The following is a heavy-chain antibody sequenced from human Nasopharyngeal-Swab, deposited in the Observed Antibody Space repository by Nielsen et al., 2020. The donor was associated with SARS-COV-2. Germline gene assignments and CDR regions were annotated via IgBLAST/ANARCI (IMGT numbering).Heavy chain of an antibody. CDR1: GFTFSDYY. CDR2: ISSSSSYT. Sequence: GESLKISCAASGFTFSDYYMSWIRQAPGKGLERVSYISSSSSYTNYADSVKGRFTISRDNAKNSLYLQMNSLRAEDTAVYYCARDWANSGSYYPYYGMDVWGQGTTVTVSS. D-gene: IGHD1-26*01. V-gene: IGHV3-11*05. CDR3: ARDWANSGSYYPYYGMDV. J-gene: IGHJ6*02.